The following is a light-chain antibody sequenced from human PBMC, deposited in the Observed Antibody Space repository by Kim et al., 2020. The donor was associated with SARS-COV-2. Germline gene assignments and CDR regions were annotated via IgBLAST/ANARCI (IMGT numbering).Light chain of an antibody. CDR1: SSDVGSYNL. CDR3: CSYAGSSTYVV. Sequence: LTQPASVSGSPGQSITISCTGISSDVGSYNLVSWYQHHPGKAPKLMIYEGSKRPSGVSNRFSGSKSGNTASLTISGLQAEDEADYYCCSYAGSSTYVVFGGGTQLTVL. CDR2: EGS. J-gene: IGLJ2*01. V-gene: IGLV2-23*01.